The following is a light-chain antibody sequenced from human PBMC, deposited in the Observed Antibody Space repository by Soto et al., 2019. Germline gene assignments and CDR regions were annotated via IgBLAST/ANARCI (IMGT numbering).Light chain of an antibody. J-gene: IGKJ5*01. Sequence: EIVLTHSPGTLSLSPGERATLSCRASQSLSNNYLAWYQQKPGQAPRLVIYGASSRATGIPDRFSGSGSGTDFTLTISSLEPEDFAVYYCQQPSNWITFGQRTRLEI. CDR2: GAS. CDR3: QQPSNWIT. CDR1: QSLSNNY. V-gene: IGKV3D-20*02.